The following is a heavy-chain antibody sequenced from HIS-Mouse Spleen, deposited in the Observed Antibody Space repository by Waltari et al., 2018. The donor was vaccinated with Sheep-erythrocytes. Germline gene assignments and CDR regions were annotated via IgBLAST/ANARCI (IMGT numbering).Heavy chain of an antibody. Sequence: EVQLVESGGGLIQPGGSLRLSCAASGFTVSSNYMSWVRQAPGKGLEWGSVIYSGGSTYYAESVKGRFTISRDNSKNTLYLQMNSLRAEDTAVYYCARGHPDYGDYDAFDIWGQGTMVTVSS. V-gene: IGHV3-53*01. CDR2: IYSGGST. D-gene: IGHD4-17*01. J-gene: IGHJ3*02. CDR3: ARGHPDYGDYDAFDI. CDR1: GFTVSSNY.